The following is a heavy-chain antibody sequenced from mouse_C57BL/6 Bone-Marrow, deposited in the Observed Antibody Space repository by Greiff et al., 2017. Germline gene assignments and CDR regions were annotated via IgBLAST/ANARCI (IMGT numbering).Heavy chain of an antibody. V-gene: IGHV5-6*01. CDR1: GFTFSSYG. Sequence: EVMLVESGGDLVKPGGSLKLSCAASGFTFSSYGMSWVRQTPDKRLEWVATISSGGSYTYYPDSVKGRFTISRDNDKNTLYLQMSSLRSEDTAMYYCARQGIYYYGSSYDWFAYWGQGTLVTVSA. CDR3: ARQGIYYYGSSYDWFAY. CDR2: ISSGGSYT. J-gene: IGHJ3*01. D-gene: IGHD1-1*01.